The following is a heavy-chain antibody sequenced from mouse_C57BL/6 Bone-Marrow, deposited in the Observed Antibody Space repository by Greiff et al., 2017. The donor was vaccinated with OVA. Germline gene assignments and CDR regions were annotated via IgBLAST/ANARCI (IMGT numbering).Heavy chain of an antibody. CDR3: AREGNYYGSSYEYFDV. D-gene: IGHD1-1*01. Sequence: QVQLQQPGTELVKPGASVKLSCKASGYTFTSYWMHWVKQRPGQGLEWIGNINPSNGGTNYNEKFKSKATLTVDKSSSTAYMQLSSLTSEDSAVYYCAREGNYYGSSYEYFDVWGTGTTVTVSS. V-gene: IGHV1-53*01. J-gene: IGHJ1*03. CDR1: GYTFTSYW. CDR2: INPSNGGT.